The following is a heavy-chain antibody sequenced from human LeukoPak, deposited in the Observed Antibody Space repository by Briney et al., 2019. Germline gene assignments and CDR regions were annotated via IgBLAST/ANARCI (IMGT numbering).Heavy chain of an antibody. CDR3: ARGYCSGGSCYETFDY. CDR2: INPSGGST. Sequence: GASVKVSCKASGYTFTSYYMHWVRQAPGQGLEWMGIINPSGGSTGYAQKFQGRVTMTRDMSTSTVYMELSSLRSEDTAVYYCARGYCSGGSCYETFDYWGQGTLVTVSS. CDR1: GYTFTSYY. J-gene: IGHJ4*02. D-gene: IGHD2-15*01. V-gene: IGHV1-46*01.